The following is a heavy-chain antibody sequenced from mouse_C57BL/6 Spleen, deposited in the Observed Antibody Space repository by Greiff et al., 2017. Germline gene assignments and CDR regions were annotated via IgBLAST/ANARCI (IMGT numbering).Heavy chain of an antibody. CDR2: IHPNSGST. D-gene: IGHD2-5*01. V-gene: IGHV1-64*01. Sequence: QVQLQQPGAELVKPGASVKLSCKASGYTFTSYWMHWVKQRPGPGLAWIGMIHPNSGSTNYNEKFKSKATLTVDKSSSTAYMQISSLTSEDSAVYYCAREGSNPFAYWGQGTLVTVSA. J-gene: IGHJ3*01. CDR3: AREGSNPFAY. CDR1: GYTFTSYW.